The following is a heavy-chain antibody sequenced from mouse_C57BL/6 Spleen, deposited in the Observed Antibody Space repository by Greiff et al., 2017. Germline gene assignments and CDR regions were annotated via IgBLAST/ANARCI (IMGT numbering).Heavy chain of an antibody. CDR1: VYTFTSYW. J-gene: IGHJ3*01. CDR3: AREGDYGNIFAY. D-gene: IGHD2-1*01. V-gene: IGHV1-61*01. Sequence: QVQLQQPGAELVRPGSSVKLSCKASVYTFTSYWMDWVKQRPGQGLEWIGNIYPTDSETHYNQKFKDKATLTVDKSSSTAYMQLSSLTSEDSAVYYCAREGDYGNIFAYWGQGTLVTVSA. CDR2: IYPTDSET.